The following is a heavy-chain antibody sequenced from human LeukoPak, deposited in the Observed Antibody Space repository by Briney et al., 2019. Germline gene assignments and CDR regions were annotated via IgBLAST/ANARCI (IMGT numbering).Heavy chain of an antibody. Sequence: PSETLSLTCAVSGGSFSGYYWSWIRQPPGKGLEWIGEINHSGSTNYNPSLKSRVTISVDTSKNQFSLRLSSVTAADTAVYYCARDLDGSGSIDYWGQGTLVTVSS. CDR3: ARDLDGSGSIDY. D-gene: IGHD3-10*01. CDR2: INHSGST. CDR1: GGSFSGYY. J-gene: IGHJ4*02. V-gene: IGHV4-34*01.